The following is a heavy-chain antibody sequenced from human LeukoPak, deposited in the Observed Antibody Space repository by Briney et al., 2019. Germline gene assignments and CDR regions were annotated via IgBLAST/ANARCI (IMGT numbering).Heavy chain of an antibody. J-gene: IGHJ4*02. CDR2: ISSSGTTI. Sequence: GGSLRLSCGASGFIFSSYEMNWVRQAPGKGLQWVSDISSSGTTIYYADSVKGRFTISRDNAEDSLYLQMNRLRADDTAVFYCAREIAVTGPNPFDYWGQGTLVTVSS. D-gene: IGHD6-19*01. V-gene: IGHV3-48*03. CDR1: GFIFSSYE. CDR3: AREIAVTGPNPFDY.